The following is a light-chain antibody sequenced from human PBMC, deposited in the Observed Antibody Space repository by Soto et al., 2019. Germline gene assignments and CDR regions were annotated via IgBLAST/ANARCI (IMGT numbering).Light chain of an antibody. J-gene: IGKJ1*01. V-gene: IGKV3-15*01. CDR2: DAS. CDR3: QHLKT. CDR1: QSVGRT. Sequence: EIVMTQSPVTLSVSPGERATLSYRASQSVGRTLAWYQQKPGQAPRLLIYDASTRATGIPARFSGSGSGTEFTLTISSLQSEDFAVYYCQHLKTFGQGTKVEIK.